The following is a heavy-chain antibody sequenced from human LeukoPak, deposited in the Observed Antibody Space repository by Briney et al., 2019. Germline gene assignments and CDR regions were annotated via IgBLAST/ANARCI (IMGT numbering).Heavy chain of an antibody. D-gene: IGHD3-9*01. Sequence: GASVKVSCKASGGTFSSYTMSWVRQAPGQGLEWMGGIIAIVGIANYAEKFQGRVTITADKSTSTAYMELSSLRAEDTAVYYCASGRGHFDWLLYAFDIWGQGTMVTVS. CDR2: IIAIVGIA. CDR3: ASGRGHFDWLLYAFDI. CDR1: GGTFSSYT. V-gene: IGHV1-69*10. J-gene: IGHJ3*02.